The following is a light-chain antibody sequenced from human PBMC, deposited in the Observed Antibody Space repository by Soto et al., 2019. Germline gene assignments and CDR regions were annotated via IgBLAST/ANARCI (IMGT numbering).Light chain of an antibody. Sequence: QSVLTQPASVSGSPGQSITISCTGTSSDVGGYKYVSWYQQHPGKAPKLMIFEVNNRPSGVSNRFSGSKSGNTASLTISGLQAEDEADYYCSSYTTISYVVFGGGTKLTVL. CDR1: SSDVGGYKY. V-gene: IGLV2-14*01. CDR2: EVN. J-gene: IGLJ2*01. CDR3: SSYTTISYVV.